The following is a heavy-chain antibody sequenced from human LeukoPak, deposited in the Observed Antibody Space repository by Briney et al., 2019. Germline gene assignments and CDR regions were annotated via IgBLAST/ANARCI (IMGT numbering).Heavy chain of an antibody. D-gene: IGHD5-18*01. CDR2: ISGSGGST. Sequence: PGGSLRLSCAASGFSFSNYAMSWVRQAPGKGLEWVSAISGSGGSTYYADSVKGRFTISRDYSKNTLYLQMNSLRAEDTAVYYCAKDLRYNFGYDYFDPWGQGTLVTVSS. CDR1: GFSFSNYA. J-gene: IGHJ5*02. V-gene: IGHV3-23*01. CDR3: AKDLRYNFGYDYFDP.